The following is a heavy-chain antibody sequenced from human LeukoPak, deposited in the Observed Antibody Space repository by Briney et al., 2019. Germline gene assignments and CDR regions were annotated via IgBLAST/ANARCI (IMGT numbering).Heavy chain of an antibody. CDR2: VNTDGRTT. CDR3: SMDLSGVHDY. V-gene: IGHV3-74*01. J-gene: IGHJ4*02. CDR1: GFTFSSYW. Sequence: GGSLRLSCAASGFTFSSYWMHWVRQAPGKGLVWVSRVNTDGRTTNYADSVRGRFTISRDNAENTLYLQMNSLRVEDTAVYYCSMDLSGVHDYWGQGSVVTVSS. D-gene: IGHD2-2*03.